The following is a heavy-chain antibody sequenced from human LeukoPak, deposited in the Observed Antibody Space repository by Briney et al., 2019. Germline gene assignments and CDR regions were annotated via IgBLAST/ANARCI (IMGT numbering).Heavy chain of an antibody. D-gene: IGHD3-22*01. CDR3: ARNDYYSADS. CDR2: IHHSGTT. Sequence: SETLSLTCVVSGDSIFSGHWWSWARQPPGKGLEWIGEIHHSGTTNCNPSLKSRVTMSVDKSKNQFSLKLTSVTTTDTAVYFCARNDYYSADSWGQGTLVTVSS. CDR1: GDSIFSGHW. V-gene: IGHV4-4*02. J-gene: IGHJ4*02.